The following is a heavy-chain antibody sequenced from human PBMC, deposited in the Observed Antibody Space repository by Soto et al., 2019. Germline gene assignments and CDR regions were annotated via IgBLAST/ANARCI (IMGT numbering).Heavy chain of an antibody. CDR1: GFTFSSYA. CDR3: AKGGVTLFRGVIIKGNYMDV. CDR2: FSDSGAGA. Sequence: GGSLRLSCAASGFTFSSYAMSWVRQAPGKGLEWVSGFSDSGAGAYYADSVKGRFTISRDKSKNTLYLQMNSLRAEDTAVYYCAKGGVTLFRGVIIKGNYMDVWGKGTTVTVSS. J-gene: IGHJ6*03. D-gene: IGHD3-10*01. V-gene: IGHV3-23*01.